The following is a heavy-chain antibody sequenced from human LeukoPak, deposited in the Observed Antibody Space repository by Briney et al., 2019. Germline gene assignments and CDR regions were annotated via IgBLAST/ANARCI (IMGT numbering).Heavy chain of an antibody. CDR2: ISGSGGST. V-gene: IGHV3-23*01. D-gene: IGHD1-26*01. CDR1: GFTFSSYA. J-gene: IGHJ5*02. Sequence: GGSLRLSGAASGFTFSSYAMSWVRQAPGKGLEWVSAISGSGGSTYYADSVKGRFTISRDNSKNTLYLQMNSLRAEDTAVYYCANRMWELLVSANEDWFDPWGQGTLVTVSS. CDR3: ANRMWELLVSANEDWFDP.